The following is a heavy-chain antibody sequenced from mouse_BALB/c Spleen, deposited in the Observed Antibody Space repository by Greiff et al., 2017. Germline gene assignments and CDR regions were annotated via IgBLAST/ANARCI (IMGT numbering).Heavy chain of an antibody. V-gene: IGHV3-2*02. CDR3: ARSHYGYDGRYAMDY. CDR2: ISYSGST. Sequence: EVKLMESGPGLVKPSQSLSLTCTVTGYSITSDYAWNWIRQFPGNKLEWMGYISYSGSTSYNPSLKSRISITRDTSKNQFFLQLNSVTTEDTATYYCARSHYGYDGRYAMDYWGQGTSVTVSS. D-gene: IGHD2-2*01. CDR1: GYSITSDYA. J-gene: IGHJ4*01.